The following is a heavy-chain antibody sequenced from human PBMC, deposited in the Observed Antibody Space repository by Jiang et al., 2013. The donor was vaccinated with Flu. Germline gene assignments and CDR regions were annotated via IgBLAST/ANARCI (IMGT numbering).Heavy chain of an antibody. J-gene: IGHJ6*02. V-gene: IGHV1-2*04. CDR1: GYTFTGYY. CDR2: INPNSGGT. D-gene: IGHD3-3*01. Sequence: SGAEVKKPGASVKVSCKASGYTFTGYYMHWVRQAPGQGLEWMGWINPNSGGTNYAQKFQGWVTMTRDTSISTAYMELSRLRSDDAAVYYCARDSHSVLRFLDDYYGMDVWGQGTTVTVSS. CDR3: ARDSHSVLRFLDDYYGMDV.